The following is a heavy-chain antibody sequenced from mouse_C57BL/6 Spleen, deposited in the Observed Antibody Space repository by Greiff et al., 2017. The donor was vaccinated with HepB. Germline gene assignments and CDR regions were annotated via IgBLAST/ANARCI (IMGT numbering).Heavy chain of an antibody. V-gene: IGHV1-15*01. CDR3: TRDYDGSSWYFDV. D-gene: IGHD1-1*01. CDR1: GYTFTDYE. CDR2: IDPETGGT. Sequence: QVQLKQSGAELVRPGASVTLSCKASGYTFTDYEMHWVKQTPVHGLEWIGAIDPETGGTAYNQKFKGKAILTADKSSSTAYMELRSLTSEDSAVYYCTRDYDGSSWYFDVWGTGTTVTVSS. J-gene: IGHJ1*03.